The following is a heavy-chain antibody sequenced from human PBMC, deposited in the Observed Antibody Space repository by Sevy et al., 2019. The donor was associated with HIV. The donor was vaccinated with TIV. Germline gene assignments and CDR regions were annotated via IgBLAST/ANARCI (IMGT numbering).Heavy chain of an antibody. D-gene: IGHD3-22*01. Sequence: SETLSLTCTVSVGSISSYYWSWIRQPPGKGLEWIGYIYYSGSTNYNPSLKSRVTISVDTSKNQFSLKLSSVTAADTAVYYCARDACYYDSSGYGCYFDYWGQGTLVTVSS. CDR3: ARDACYYDSSGYGCYFDY. CDR2: IYYSGST. V-gene: IGHV4-59*01. CDR1: VGSISSYY. J-gene: IGHJ4*02.